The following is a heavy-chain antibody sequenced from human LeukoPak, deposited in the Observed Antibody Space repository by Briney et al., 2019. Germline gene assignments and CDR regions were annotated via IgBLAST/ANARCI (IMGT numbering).Heavy chain of an antibody. J-gene: IGHJ4*02. V-gene: IGHV3-21*01. D-gene: IGHD3-10*01. Sequence: GGSLRLSCAASGLTFSSYSMNWVRQAPGKGLEWVSSISSSSNYIYYADSVKGRFTISRDNAKNSLYLQMNSLRAEDTAVYYCARVPHAMVRGVIITEFYFDYWGQGTLVTISS. CDR1: GLTFSSYS. CDR2: ISSSSNYI. CDR3: ARVPHAMVRGVIITEFYFDY.